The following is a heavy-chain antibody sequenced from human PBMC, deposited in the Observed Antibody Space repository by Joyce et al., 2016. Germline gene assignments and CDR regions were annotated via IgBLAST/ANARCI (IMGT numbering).Heavy chain of an antibody. CDR3: ARDTAMATDYYYYGMDV. D-gene: IGHD5-18*01. CDR2: INPRGGST. Sequence: QVQLVQSGAEVKKPGASVKVSCKASGYTFTNYYMHWVRQAPGQGLEWMGRINPRGGSTNSAQKFQGRVTMTRDTSTSTVYMEWSSLRSEDTAVYYCARDTAMATDYYYYGMDVWGQGTTVTVSS. V-gene: IGHV1-46*01. J-gene: IGHJ6*02. CDR1: GYTFTNYY.